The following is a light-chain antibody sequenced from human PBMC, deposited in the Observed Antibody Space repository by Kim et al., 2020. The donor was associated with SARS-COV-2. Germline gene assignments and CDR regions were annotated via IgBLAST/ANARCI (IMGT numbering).Light chain of an antibody. V-gene: IGKV3-20*01. Sequence: EIVLTQSPGTLSLSPGARATLSCRASQSVSSSYLAWYQQKPGQAPRLLIYGTSSRATGIPDRFSGSGSGADFTLTISRLEPEDFAVYYCQLYDSSTGTFGQGTKLEI. CDR2: GTS. CDR1: QSVSSSY. J-gene: IGKJ2*01. CDR3: QLYDSSTGT.